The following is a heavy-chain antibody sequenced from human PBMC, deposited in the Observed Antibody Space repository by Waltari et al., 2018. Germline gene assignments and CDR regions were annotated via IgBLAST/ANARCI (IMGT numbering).Heavy chain of an antibody. V-gene: IGHV3-7*01. CDR3: ARDVSAFDV. Sequence: EVLLVESGGGLVQPGGSLRLSCTASGFTFSSYWMTWVRQAPGKGLEWVATIKKDGSEKYYVDSVKGRFTISRDNAKNSLYLQMNSLRAEDTAVYYCARDVSAFDVWGQGTLVTVSS. CDR1: GFTFSSYW. D-gene: IGHD3-16*01. CDR2: IKKDGSEK. J-gene: IGHJ3*01.